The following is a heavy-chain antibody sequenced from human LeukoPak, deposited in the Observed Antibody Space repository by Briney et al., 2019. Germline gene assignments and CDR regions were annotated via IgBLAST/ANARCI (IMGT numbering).Heavy chain of an antibody. D-gene: IGHD3-3*01. CDR2: IHSDGTTR. Sequence: GGSLRLSRAASGFTFSNYWMHWVRQAPGKGLVWVSRIHSDGTTRSYADSVKGRFTISRDNSKNTLYLQMNSLRAEDTAVYYCAKDTFWSGYYTPYFDYWGQGTLVTVSS. CDR1: GFTFSNYW. V-gene: IGHV3-74*01. J-gene: IGHJ4*02. CDR3: AKDTFWSGYYTPYFDY.